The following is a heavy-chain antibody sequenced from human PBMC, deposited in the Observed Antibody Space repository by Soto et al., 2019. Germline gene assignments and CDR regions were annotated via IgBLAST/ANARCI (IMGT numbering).Heavy chain of an antibody. CDR3: ARGLIAVAGYYYGMDV. J-gene: IGHJ6*02. Sequence: RSPRLSCEASGVRFSIYDMYWVRQAQGKGLEWVAVKWSDGSNEYYANSVKGRFTISRDNSKDTLYLQMNTLRAEDTAVYYCARGLIAVAGYYYGMDVWGQGTTVTVSS. CDR2: KWSDGSNE. V-gene: IGHV3-33*01. CDR1: GVRFSIYD. D-gene: IGHD6-19*01.